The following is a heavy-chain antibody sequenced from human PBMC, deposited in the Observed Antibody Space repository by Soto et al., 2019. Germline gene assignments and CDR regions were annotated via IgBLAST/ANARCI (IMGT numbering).Heavy chain of an antibody. V-gene: IGHV4-34*01. D-gene: IGHD6-13*01. Sequence: LSLTCAVYGGSFSGYYWSWIRQPPGKGLEWIGEINHSGSTNYNPSLKSRVTISVDTSKNQFSLKLSSVTAADTAVYYCARNGDSRYYFDYWGQGTLVTVSS. CDR1: GGSFSGYY. CDR3: ARNGDSRYYFDY. CDR2: INHSGST. J-gene: IGHJ4*02.